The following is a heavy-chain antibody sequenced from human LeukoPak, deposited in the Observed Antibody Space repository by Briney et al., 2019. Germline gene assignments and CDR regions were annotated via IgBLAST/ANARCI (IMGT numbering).Heavy chain of an antibody. Sequence: WGSLTLSCAASGFTFSNYWMTWVRQAPGKGLEWVASIHQDGSEKHSIDSGRFTISRDNAENSLYLQMDSLRDEDTAVYYCANTVGHYAHSWGQGTLVTVSS. D-gene: IGHD4-11*01. CDR3: ANTVGHYAHS. J-gene: IGHJ4*02. CDR2: IHQDGSEK. V-gene: IGHV3-7*05. CDR1: GFTFSNYW.